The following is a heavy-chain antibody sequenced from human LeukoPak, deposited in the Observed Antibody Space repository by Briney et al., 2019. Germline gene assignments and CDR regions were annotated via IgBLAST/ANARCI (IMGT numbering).Heavy chain of an antibody. Sequence: GGSLRLSCAASGFTVSTNYMSWVRQAPGKGLEWVSVFYSGGDRYYADSVKGRFTISRDNSKNTGYLQMNSLRPEDTAVYYCARNPGAGSGNYWGQGTLVTVSS. D-gene: IGHD3-10*01. J-gene: IGHJ4*02. V-gene: IGHV3-53*01. CDR2: FYSGGDR. CDR3: ARNPGAGSGNY. CDR1: GFTVSTNY.